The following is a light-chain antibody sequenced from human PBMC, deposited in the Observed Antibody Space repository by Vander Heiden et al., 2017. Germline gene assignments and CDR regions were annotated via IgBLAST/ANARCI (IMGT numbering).Light chain of an antibody. CDR3: AAWDDSLFGWL. J-gene: IGLJ3*02. CDR2: TNN. Sequence: QSVLTQPPSASGTPGQRVTISCSGSSSNIGGNTVNWYQQLPGTAPKLLSYTNNQRPSGVPDRFSGSRSGTSASLDISGLQSEDEADYYGAAWDDSLFGWLFGGGTKLTVL. CDR1: SSNIGGNT. V-gene: IGLV1-44*01.